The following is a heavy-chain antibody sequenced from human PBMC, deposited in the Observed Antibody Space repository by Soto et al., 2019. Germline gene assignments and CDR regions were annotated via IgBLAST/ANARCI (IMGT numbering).Heavy chain of an antibody. CDR3: AGYSYGHTAWYFDL. J-gene: IGHJ2*01. Sequence: QVQLVQSGAEVKRPGSSVKVSCKASGGTFSSYTISWVRQAPGQGLEWMGRIIPILGIANYAQKFQGRVTITADKTPSTAYMELSSLRSEDTAVYDCAGYSYGHTAWYFDLWGRGTLVTVSS. D-gene: IGHD5-18*01. CDR2: IIPILGIA. V-gene: IGHV1-69*02. CDR1: GGTFSSYT.